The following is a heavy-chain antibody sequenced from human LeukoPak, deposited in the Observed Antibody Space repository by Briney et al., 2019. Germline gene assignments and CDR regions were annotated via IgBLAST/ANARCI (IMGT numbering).Heavy chain of an antibody. CDR2: IYYSGST. J-gene: IGHJ6*03. CDR3: AREAAAALPHYYYMDV. V-gene: IGHV4-59*01. D-gene: IGHD6-13*01. CDR1: GGSISSYY. Sequence: SETLSLTCTVSGGSISSYYWSWVRQPPGKGLEWVGYIYYSGSTNYNPSLKSRLTISVDTPKNQFSQKLSSVTAADTAMYYCAREAAAALPHYYYMDVWGKGTTVTVSS.